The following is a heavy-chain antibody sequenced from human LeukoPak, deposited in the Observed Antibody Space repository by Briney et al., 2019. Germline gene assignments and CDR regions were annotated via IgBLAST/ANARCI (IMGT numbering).Heavy chain of an antibody. J-gene: IGHJ4*02. D-gene: IGHD4-23*01. CDR1: GGSISSGSYY. CDR3: AREVGGKNFLDY. CDR2: IYTSGST. Sequence: PSQTLSLTCTVSGGSISSGSYYWSWIRQPAGKGLEWIGRIYTSGSTNYNPSLKSRVTIPVDTSKNQFSLKLSSVTAADTAVYYCAREVGGKNFLDYWGQGTLVTVSS. V-gene: IGHV4-61*02.